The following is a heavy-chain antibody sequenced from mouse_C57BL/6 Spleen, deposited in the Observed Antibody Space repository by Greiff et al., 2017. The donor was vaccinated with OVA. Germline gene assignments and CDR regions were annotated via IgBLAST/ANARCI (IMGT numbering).Heavy chain of an antibody. D-gene: IGHD1-1*01. CDR3: ARDRGYGRAMDY. Sequence: EVMLVESAGGLVQPGSSMKLSCTASGFTFSDYYMAWVRQVPEKGLEWVANINYDGSSTYYLDSLKSRFIISRDNAKNILYLQMSSLKSEDTATYYCARDRGYGRAMDYWGQGTSVTVSS. CDR1: GFTFSDYY. J-gene: IGHJ4*01. CDR2: INYDGSST. V-gene: IGHV5-16*01.